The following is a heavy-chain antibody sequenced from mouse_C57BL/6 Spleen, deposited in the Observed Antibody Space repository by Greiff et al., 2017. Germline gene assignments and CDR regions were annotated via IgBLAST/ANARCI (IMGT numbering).Heavy chain of an antibody. CDR2: IHPNSGST. Sequence: QVQLQQPGAELVKPGASVKLSCKASGYTFTSYWMHWVKQRPGQGLEWIGMIHPNSGSTNYNEKFKSKATLTVDNSSSTAYMQLRSLTSEDSAFYYCAGGYGSDWYFDVWGTGTTVTVSS. CDR1: GYTFTSYW. V-gene: IGHV1-64*01. J-gene: IGHJ1*03. D-gene: IGHD1-1*01. CDR3: AGGYGSDWYFDV.